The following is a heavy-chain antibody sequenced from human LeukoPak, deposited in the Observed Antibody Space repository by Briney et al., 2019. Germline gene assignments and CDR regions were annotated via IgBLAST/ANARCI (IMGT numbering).Heavy chain of an antibody. CDR2: IIPIFGTA. Sequence: GASVKVSCKASGGTFSSYAISWVRQAPGQGLEWMGGIIPIFGTANYAQKFQGRVTITTDESTSTAYMELSSLRSEDTAVYYCARGGTNVLRFLEIDYWGQGTLVTVSS. J-gene: IGHJ4*02. V-gene: IGHV1-69*05. CDR1: GGTFSSYA. CDR3: ARGGTNVLRFLEIDY. D-gene: IGHD3-3*01.